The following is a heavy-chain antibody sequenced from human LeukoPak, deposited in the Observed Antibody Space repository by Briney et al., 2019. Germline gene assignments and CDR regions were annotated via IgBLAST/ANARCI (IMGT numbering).Heavy chain of an antibody. J-gene: IGHJ4*02. V-gene: IGHV3-30*18. CDR3: AKVYCTSTTCYIAYLDY. CDR1: GFTFSTYA. D-gene: IGHD2-2*02. CDR2: FSNDGSNK. Sequence: GGSLRLSCAASGFTFSTYAMHWVRQAPGKGLEWVAVFSNDGSNKYYTDSVKGRFTISRDNSKNMLYLQMNSLRAEDTAVYYCAKVYCTSTTCYIAYLDYWGQGTLVTVSS.